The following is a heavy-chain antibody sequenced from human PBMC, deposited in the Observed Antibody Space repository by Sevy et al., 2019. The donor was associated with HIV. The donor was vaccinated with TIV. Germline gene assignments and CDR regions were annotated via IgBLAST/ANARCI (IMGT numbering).Heavy chain of an antibody. CDR3: ARDQETPLGIAVAEYYFDY. D-gene: IGHD6-19*01. CDR1: GYTFTGYY. CDR2: INPNSGGT. J-gene: IGHJ4*02. Sequence: GESLKISCKASGYTFTGYYMHWVRQAPGQGLEWMGWINPNSGGTNYAQKFQGRVTMTRDTSISTAYMELNRLRSDDTAVYYCARDQETPLGIAVAEYYFDYWGQGTLVTVSS. V-gene: IGHV1-2*02.